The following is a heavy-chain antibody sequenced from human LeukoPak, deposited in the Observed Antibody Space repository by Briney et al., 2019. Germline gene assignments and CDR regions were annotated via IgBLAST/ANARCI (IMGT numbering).Heavy chain of an antibody. V-gene: IGHV3-30-3*01. CDR3: ARDLTLGKPDYFDH. Sequence: GGSLRLSCVASGFSFTNYDIHWVRQAPGRGLEWVAVTSLDGCNKLYTDTVRGRFIISRDNSKNTVYLQMDSLRAEDTAVYYCARDLTLGKPDYFDHWGQGTLVTVSS. J-gene: IGHJ4*02. CDR1: GFSFTNYD. CDR2: TSLDGCNK. D-gene: IGHD7-27*01.